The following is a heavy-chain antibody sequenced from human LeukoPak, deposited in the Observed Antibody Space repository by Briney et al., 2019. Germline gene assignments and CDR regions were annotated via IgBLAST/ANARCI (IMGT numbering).Heavy chain of an antibody. D-gene: IGHD6-6*01. CDR2: IYPGGSDT. V-gene: IGHV5-51*01. J-gene: IGHJ4*02. CDR3: ARQSSSRYFDY. Sequence: GESLKISCKGSGYSFTSYWIGWVRQMPGKGLEWMGIIYPGGSDTRYSPSFPSFQGQVTISADKSISTAYLQWSSLKASDTAMYYCARQSSSRYFDYWGQGTLVTVSS. CDR1: GYSFTSYW.